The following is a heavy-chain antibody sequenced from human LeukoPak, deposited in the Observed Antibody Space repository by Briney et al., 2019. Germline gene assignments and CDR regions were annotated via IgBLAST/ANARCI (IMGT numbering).Heavy chain of an antibody. CDR3: TRGKPSYGSGTYYRPLEPNYMDV. Sequence: SETLSLTCTVSGYSISSGYYWGWIRQPPGKGLEWIGSIYHIGSTYDNPSLKSRLTISVDTSKNQFSLKLSSVTAADTAVYYCTRGKPSYGSGTYYRPLEPNYMDVWGKGTTVTVSS. D-gene: IGHD3-10*01. CDR2: IYHIGST. V-gene: IGHV4-38-2*02. J-gene: IGHJ6*03. CDR1: GYSISSGYY.